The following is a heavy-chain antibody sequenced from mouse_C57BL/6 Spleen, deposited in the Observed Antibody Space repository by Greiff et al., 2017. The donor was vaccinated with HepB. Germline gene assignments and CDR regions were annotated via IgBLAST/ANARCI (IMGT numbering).Heavy chain of an antibody. D-gene: IGHD1-1*01. Sequence: LQQPGAELVKPGASVKLSCKASGYTFTSYWMHWVKQRPGQGLEWIGMIHPNSGSTNYNEKFKSKATLTVDKSSSTAYMQLSSLTSEDSAVYYCARCPYYYGSSYWYFDVWGTGTTVTVSS. V-gene: IGHV1-64*01. CDR3: ARCPYYYGSSYWYFDV. J-gene: IGHJ1*03. CDR1: GYTFTSYW. CDR2: IHPNSGST.